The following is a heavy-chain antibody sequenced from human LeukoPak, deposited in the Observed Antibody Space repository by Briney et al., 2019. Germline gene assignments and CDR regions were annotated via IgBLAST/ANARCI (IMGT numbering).Heavy chain of an antibody. CDR1: GGTFSSYA. J-gene: IGHJ4*02. CDR3: ARVDTAMVIDY. D-gene: IGHD5-18*01. V-gene: IGHV1-69*04. CDR2: IIPILGIA. Sequence: SVKVSFKASGGTFSSYAISWVRQAPGQGLEWMGRIIPILGIANYAQKFQGRVTITADKSTSTAYMELSSLRSEDTAVYYCARVDTAMVIDYWGQGTLVTVSS.